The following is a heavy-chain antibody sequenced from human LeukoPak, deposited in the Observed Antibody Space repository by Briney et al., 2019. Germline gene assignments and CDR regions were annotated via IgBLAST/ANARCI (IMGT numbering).Heavy chain of an antibody. CDR1: GFTFSSYG. CDR2: IRYDGSNK. V-gene: IGHV3-30*02. D-gene: IGHD6-19*01. CDR3: AKEIKSSGWPGFLRVYFDY. Sequence: QSGGSLRLSCAASGFTFSSYGMHWVRQAPGKGLEWVAFIRYDGSNKYYADSVKGRFTISRDNSKNTLYLQMNSLRAEDTAVYYCAKEIKSSGWPGFLRVYFDYWGQGTLVTVSS. J-gene: IGHJ4*02.